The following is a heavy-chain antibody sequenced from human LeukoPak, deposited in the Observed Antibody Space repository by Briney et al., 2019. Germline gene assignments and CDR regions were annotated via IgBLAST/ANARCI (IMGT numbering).Heavy chain of an antibody. D-gene: IGHD1-14*01. CDR1: GGSISSYY. V-gene: IGHV4-39*07. J-gene: IGHJ4*02. Sequence: PSETLSLTCTVSGGSISSYYWGWIRQPPGKGLEWIGSIYYSGSTYYNPSLKSRVTISVDTSKNQFSLKLSSVTAADTAVYYCARARASQQPFDYWGQGTLVTVSS. CDR2: IYYSGST. CDR3: ARARASQQPFDY.